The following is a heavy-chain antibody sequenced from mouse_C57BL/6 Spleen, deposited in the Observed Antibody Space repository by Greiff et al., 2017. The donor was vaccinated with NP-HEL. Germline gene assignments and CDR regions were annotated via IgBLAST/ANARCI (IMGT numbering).Heavy chain of an antibody. D-gene: IGHD3-1*01. CDR3: ARGGLGYYFDY. CDR1: GYTFTSYW. V-gene: IGHV1-50*01. Sequence: QVQLQQPGAELVKPGASVKLSCKASGYTFTSYWMQWVKQRPGPGLEWIGEIDPSDSYTNYNQKFKGKATLTVDTSSSTAYMQRSSLTSEDSAVYYCARGGLGYYFDYWGQGTTLTVSS. J-gene: IGHJ2*01. CDR2: IDPSDSYT.